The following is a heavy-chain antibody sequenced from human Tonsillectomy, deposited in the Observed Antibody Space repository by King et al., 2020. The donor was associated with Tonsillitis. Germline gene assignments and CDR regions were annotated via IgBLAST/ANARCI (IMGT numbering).Heavy chain of an antibody. V-gene: IGHV3-43*02. D-gene: IGHD6-13*01. J-gene: IGHJ6*03. CDR2: ISWDGGST. CDR1: GFTFDDYA. Sequence: VQLVESGGGVVQPGGSLRLSCAASGFTFDDYAMHWVRQAPGKGLEWVSLISWDGGSTYYADAVKGRFTISRDNSKNSLYLQMNSLRTEDTALYYCAKDRDPCSSSWYVYYYYYMDVWGKGTTVTVSS. CDR3: AKDRDPCSSSWYVYYYYYMDV.